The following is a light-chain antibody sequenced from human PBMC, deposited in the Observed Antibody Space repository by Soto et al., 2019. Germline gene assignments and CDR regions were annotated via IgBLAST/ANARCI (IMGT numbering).Light chain of an antibody. V-gene: IGKV3-15*01. Sequence: EKVMTQSPATLSVSPGQRATLSCRASQSISSELAWYQQKPGQPPRLLIYGASTRATGVPARFTGSGSGSDFTLTISGLQSEDFAVYYGQQGHNWPLTFGQGTRLEI. CDR3: QQGHNWPLT. J-gene: IGKJ2*01. CDR2: GAS. CDR1: QSISSE.